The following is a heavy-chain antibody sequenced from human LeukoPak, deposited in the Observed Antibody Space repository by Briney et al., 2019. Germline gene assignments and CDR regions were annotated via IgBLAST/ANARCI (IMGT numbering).Heavy chain of an antibody. V-gene: IGHV4-39*01. D-gene: IGHD3-22*01. Sequence: PSETLSLTCTVSGGSIISSSYYWGWIRQPPGKGLEWIGSIYYSGSTYYNPSLKSRVTISVDTSKNQFSLKLSSVTAADTAVYYCARHRLPCYYDSSGYWNYWGQGTLVTVSS. CDR2: IYYSGST. CDR3: ARHRLPCYYDSSGYWNY. J-gene: IGHJ4*02. CDR1: GGSIISSSYY.